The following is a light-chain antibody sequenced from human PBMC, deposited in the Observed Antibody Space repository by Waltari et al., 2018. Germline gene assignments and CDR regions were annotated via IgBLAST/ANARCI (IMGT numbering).Light chain of an antibody. J-gene: IGKJ1*01. CDR3: MQAFESPRT. V-gene: IGKV2-28*01. CDR2: LGS. Sequence: DIVMTQSPLSLPVTPGESASISCRSSQSLLKSDGYSHLDWYLQKPGQSPQVLMYLGSNRASGVPDRFSGSGSGTDFTLRISRVEADDVGVYYCMQAFESPRTLGQGTKVEIK. CDR1: QSLLKSDGYSH.